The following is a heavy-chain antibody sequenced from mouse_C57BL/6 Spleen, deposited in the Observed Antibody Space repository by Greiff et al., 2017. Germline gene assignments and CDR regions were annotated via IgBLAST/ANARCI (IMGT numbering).Heavy chain of an antibody. J-gene: IGHJ4*01. D-gene: IGHD2-2*01. V-gene: IGHV1-47*01. Sequence: VQLKESGAELVKPGASVKMSCKASGYTFTTYPIEWMKQNHGKSLEWIGNFHPYNDDTKYNEKFKGKATLTVEKSSSTVYLELSRLTSDDSAVYYCARRVTTRGWAMDYWGQGTSVTVSS. CDR3: ARRVTTRGWAMDY. CDR1: GYTFTTYP. CDR2: FHPYNDDT.